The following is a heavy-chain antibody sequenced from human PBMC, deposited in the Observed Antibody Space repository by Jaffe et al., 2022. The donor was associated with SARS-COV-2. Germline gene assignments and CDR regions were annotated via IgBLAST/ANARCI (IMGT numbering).Heavy chain of an antibody. V-gene: IGHV1-69*01. Sequence: QVQLVQSGAEVKKPGSSVKVSCKASGGTFSSYAISWVRQAPGQGLEWMGGIIPIFGTANYAQKFQGRVTITADESTSTAYMELSSLRSEDTAVYYCARDRRWTVTTGGGMDVWGQGTTVTVSS. CDR1: GGTFSSYA. J-gene: IGHJ6*02. CDR2: IIPIFGTA. D-gene: IGHD4-4*01. CDR3: ARDRRWTVTTGGGMDV.